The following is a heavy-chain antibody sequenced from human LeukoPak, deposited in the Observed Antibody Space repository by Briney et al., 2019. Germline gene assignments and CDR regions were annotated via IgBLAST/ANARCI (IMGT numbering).Heavy chain of an antibody. V-gene: IGHV4-4*07. J-gene: IGHJ5*02. CDR1: GGSISSYY. Sequence: SETLSLTCTVSGGSISSYYCCWVWQPAPKGLEWIGCFYSSGSTHYNPSLMSRVTMSVDTYKNQFLLKLTSVTAADTAVYYCARDGGYSYDPWGQGTLVTVSS. D-gene: IGHD5-18*01. CDR2: FYSSGST. CDR3: ARDGGYSYDP.